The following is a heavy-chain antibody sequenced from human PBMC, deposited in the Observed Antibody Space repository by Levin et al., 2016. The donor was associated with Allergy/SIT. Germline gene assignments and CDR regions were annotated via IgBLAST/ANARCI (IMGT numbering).Heavy chain of an antibody. Sequence: GESLKISCAASGFGFSSYWMHWVRQVPGKGLVWVSRINSDGSSTSYADSVKGRFTISRDNAKNTLYLQMNSLRAEDTAVYYCARGGEVVTPVCVYWGQGTLVTVSS. CDR1: GFGFSSYW. V-gene: IGHV3-74*01. D-gene: IGHD4-23*01. CDR3: ARGGEVVTPVCVY. CDR2: INSDGSST. J-gene: IGHJ4*02.